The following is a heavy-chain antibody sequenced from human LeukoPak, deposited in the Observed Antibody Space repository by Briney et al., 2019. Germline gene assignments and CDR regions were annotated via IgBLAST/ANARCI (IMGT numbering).Heavy chain of an antibody. D-gene: IGHD5-24*01. Sequence: GGSLRLSCAASGFTFSSYWMHWVRQAPGKGLVWVSRINTDGSSTTYADSVKGRFTISRDNAKNTLYLQMNSLRAEDTAVYYCARDSGDGSTSFDNWGQGTLVTVSS. CDR2: INTDGSST. CDR1: GFTFSSYW. J-gene: IGHJ4*02. CDR3: ARDSGDGSTSFDN. V-gene: IGHV3-74*01.